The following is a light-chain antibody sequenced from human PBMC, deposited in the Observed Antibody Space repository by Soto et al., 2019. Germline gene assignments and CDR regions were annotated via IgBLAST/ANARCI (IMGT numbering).Light chain of an antibody. Sequence: EIVMTQSPATLSVSPGERATLSCRASQSVSGNLAWYQQKPGQAPSLLIYGASTRATGVPARFSGSESGTEFTLTITSRQSEDFAVYYCQQYNNWPWTFGQGTRVEIK. CDR1: QSVSGN. CDR3: QQYNNWPWT. J-gene: IGKJ1*01. V-gene: IGKV3-15*01. CDR2: GAS.